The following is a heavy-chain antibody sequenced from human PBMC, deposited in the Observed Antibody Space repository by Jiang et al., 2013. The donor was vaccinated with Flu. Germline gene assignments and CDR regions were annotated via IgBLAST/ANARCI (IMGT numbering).Heavy chain of an antibody. CDR3: ARGWTKRRDAPESIDY. Sequence: YNPSLKSRVTISVDTSKNQFSLKLSSVTAADTAVYYCARGWTKRRDAPESIDYWGQGTLVTVSS. V-gene: IGHV4-39*07. J-gene: IGHJ4*02. D-gene: IGHD5-24*01.